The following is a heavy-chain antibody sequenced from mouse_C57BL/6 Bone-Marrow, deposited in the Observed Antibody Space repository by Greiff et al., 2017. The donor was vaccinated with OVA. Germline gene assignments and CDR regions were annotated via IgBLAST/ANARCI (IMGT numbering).Heavy chain of an antibody. V-gene: IGHV1-81*01. Sequence: VQLQQSGAELARPGASVKLSCKASGYTFTSYGISWVKQRTGQGLEWIGEIYPRSGNTYYNEKFKGKATLTADKSSSTAYMELRSLTSEDSAVYFCARIYYGNYLPPRFAYWGQGTLVTVSA. D-gene: IGHD2-1*01. CDR1: GYTFTSYG. CDR2: IYPRSGNT. CDR3: ARIYYGNYLPPRFAY. J-gene: IGHJ3*01.